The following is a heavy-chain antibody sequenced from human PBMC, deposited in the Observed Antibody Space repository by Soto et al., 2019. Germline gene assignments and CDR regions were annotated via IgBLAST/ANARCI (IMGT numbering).Heavy chain of an antibody. CDR1: GGSISNYY. J-gene: IGHJ4*02. V-gene: IGHV4-59*01. CDR3: ARAGATTLSDY. Sequence: PSETLSLTCTVSGGSISNYYWSWIRQPPGKGLEWIGYIYYSGSTNYNPSLKSRVTISLDTSKNQFFLKLSSVTAADTAVYYCARAGATTLSDYWGQGTLVTVSS. CDR2: IYYSGST. D-gene: IGHD1-26*01.